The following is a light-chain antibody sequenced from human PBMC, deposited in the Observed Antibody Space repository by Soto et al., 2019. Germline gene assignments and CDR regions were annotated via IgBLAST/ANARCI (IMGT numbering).Light chain of an antibody. V-gene: IGKV3-20*01. CDR2: GAS. CDR3: HQYGGSPQT. J-gene: IGKJ1*01. Sequence: EIVLTQSPGTLSLSPGERATLSCRASQSVSNYSAWYQRKPGQAPRLLIYGASSRATGIPDRFSGSGSGTDFTLTISRLEPEDFAVYYCHQYGGSPQTFSQGTKVEIK. CDR1: QSVSNY.